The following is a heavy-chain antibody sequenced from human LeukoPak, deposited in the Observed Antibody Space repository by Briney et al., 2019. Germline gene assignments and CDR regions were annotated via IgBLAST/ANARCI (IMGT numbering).Heavy chain of an antibody. J-gene: IGHJ4*02. D-gene: IGHD4-23*01. CDR1: GFTFSNYN. V-gene: IGHV3-48*04. Sequence: SGGSLRLSCAASGFTFSNYNMNWVRQAPGKGLEWVSYISRSSSPIYYADSVKGRFTISRDNAKNSLYLQMNSLRAEDTAVYYCAREMEATVVTPYDYWGQGTLVTVSS. CDR2: ISRSSSPI. CDR3: AREMEATVVTPYDY.